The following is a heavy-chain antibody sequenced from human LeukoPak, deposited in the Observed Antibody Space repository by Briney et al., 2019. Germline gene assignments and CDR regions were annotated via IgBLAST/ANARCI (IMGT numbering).Heavy chain of an antibody. Sequence: PSETLSLTCTVSGGSISSGSYYWSWIRQPAGKGLEWIGRIYTSGSTNYNPSPKSRVTISVDTSKNQFSLKLSSVTAADTAVYYCANTMVRGVISRTYFDYWGQGTLVTVSS. J-gene: IGHJ4*02. CDR3: ANTMVRGVISRTYFDY. V-gene: IGHV4-61*02. CDR2: IYTSGST. CDR1: GGSISSGSYY. D-gene: IGHD3-10*01.